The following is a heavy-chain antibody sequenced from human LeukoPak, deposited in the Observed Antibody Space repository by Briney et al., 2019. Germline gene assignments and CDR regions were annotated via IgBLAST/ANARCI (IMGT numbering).Heavy chain of an antibody. Sequence: GGSLRLSCAASGFTFSSSAMSWVRQAPGKGLEWVSSISSSSSYIYYADSVKGRFTISRDNAKNSLYLQMNSLRAEDTAVYYCARDAYCSSTSCYDYYYGMDVWGQGTTVTVSS. CDR3: ARDAYCSSTSCYDYYYGMDV. J-gene: IGHJ6*02. D-gene: IGHD2-2*01. CDR2: ISSSSSYI. CDR1: GFTFSSSA. V-gene: IGHV3-21*01.